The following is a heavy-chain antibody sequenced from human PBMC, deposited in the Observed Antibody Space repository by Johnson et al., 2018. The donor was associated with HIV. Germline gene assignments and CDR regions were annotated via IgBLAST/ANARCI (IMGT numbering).Heavy chain of an antibody. CDR1: GFTFSSYA. CDR2: ISYDGSNK. D-gene: IGHD2-15*01. CDR3: ARDHLRRSHAFDI. Sequence: QVQLVESGGGVVQPGRSLRLSCAASGFTFSSYAMHWVRQAPGKGLEWVAVISYDGSNKYYADSVKGRFTISSDNSKNTLYLQMNSLRAEDTAVYYCARDHLRRSHAFDIWGQGTMVTVSS. V-gene: IGHV3-30-3*01. J-gene: IGHJ3*02.